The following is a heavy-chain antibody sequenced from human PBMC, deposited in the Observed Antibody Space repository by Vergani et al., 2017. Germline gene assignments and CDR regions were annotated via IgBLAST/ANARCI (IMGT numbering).Heavy chain of an antibody. J-gene: IGHJ4*02. D-gene: IGHD4-17*01. Sequence: EVQLLESGGGLVQPGGSLRLSCAASGFTFSTYTMSWVRQTPGKGLEWVSGISGSGGTTYYADSVKGRFTISRDNSKNTLYLQMNSLRAEDAAVYYCAKDPSTTTVTNFDYWGQGTLVTVSS. CDR2: ISGSGGTT. CDR3: AKDPSTTTVTNFDY. CDR1: GFTFSTYT. V-gene: IGHV3-23*01.